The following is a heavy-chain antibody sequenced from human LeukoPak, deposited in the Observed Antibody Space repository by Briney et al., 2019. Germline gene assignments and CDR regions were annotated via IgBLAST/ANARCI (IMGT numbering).Heavy chain of an antibody. D-gene: IGHD6-25*01. J-gene: IGHJ4*02. CDR1: GYSFTNYW. Sequence: GESLKISCRTSGYSFTNYWIGWVRQMPGKGLEWLGNINPANSEITNSPSFQGQVTIPADKSISTAYLHWNSLEASDTAMYYCTRHWSSAWFGYWGQGTPVTVSS. CDR2: INPANSEI. CDR3: TRHWSSAWFGY. V-gene: IGHV5-51*01.